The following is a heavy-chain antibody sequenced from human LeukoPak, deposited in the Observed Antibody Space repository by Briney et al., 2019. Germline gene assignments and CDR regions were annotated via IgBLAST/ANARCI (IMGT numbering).Heavy chain of an antibody. CDR3: ARAGIVGATKFDY. D-gene: IGHD1-26*01. J-gene: IGHJ4*02. CDR1: GGSFSGYY. Sequence: SETLSLTCAVYGGSFSGYYWSWIRQPPGKGLEWIGEINHSRSTNYNPSLKSRVTISVDTSKNQFSLKLSSVTAADTAVYYCARAGIVGATKFDYWGQGTLVTVSS. V-gene: IGHV4-34*01. CDR2: INHSRST.